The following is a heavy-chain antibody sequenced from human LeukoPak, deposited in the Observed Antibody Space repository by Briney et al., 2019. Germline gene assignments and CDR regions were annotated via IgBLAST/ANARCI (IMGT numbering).Heavy chain of an antibody. Sequence: GGSLRLSCAASGFTFSSYSMNWVRQAPGKGLEWVGRIKSKTDGGTTDYAAPVKGRFTISRDDSTDTLYLQMNGLKIEDTAVYYCTSEAVVAATTYFQHWGQGTLVTVSS. V-gene: IGHV3-15*01. D-gene: IGHD2-15*01. CDR1: GFTFSSYS. CDR3: TSEAVVAATTYFQH. CDR2: IKSKTDGGTT. J-gene: IGHJ1*01.